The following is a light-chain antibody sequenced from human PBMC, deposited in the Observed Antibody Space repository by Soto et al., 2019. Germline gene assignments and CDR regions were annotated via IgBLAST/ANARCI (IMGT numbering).Light chain of an antibody. V-gene: IGLV2-23*03. J-gene: IGLJ2*01. CDR3: SSYAGFLTFV. Sequence: QSALTQPASVSGTPGQSITISCTGTSSDIGSYNLVYWYQQHPGKAPKLIIYDGSKRPSGISNRFSGSKSGNTASLTVSGLQSEDEADYYCSSYAGFLTFVFGGGTKLTVL. CDR1: SSDIGSYNL. CDR2: DGS.